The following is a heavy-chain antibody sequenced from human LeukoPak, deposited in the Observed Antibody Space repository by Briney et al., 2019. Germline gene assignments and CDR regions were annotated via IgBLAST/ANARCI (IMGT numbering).Heavy chain of an antibody. V-gene: IGHV3-33*06. Sequence: PGVSLRLSCAASGFTFNTYGMHWVRQAPGQGLEWVAAIWFDGSVKHYSDAVEGRFTISRDNSLNTLYLQMNSLRVEDTAIYYCAKDTGVQFLEPAFWGQGTLVTVSS. D-gene: IGHD3-3*01. CDR2: IWFDGSVK. CDR1: GFTFNTYG. CDR3: AKDTGVQFLEPAF. J-gene: IGHJ4*02.